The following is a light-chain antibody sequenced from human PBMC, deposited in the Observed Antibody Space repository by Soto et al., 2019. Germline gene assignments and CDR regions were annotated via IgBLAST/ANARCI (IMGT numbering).Light chain of an antibody. Sequence: DIQITQSTSALSASVGDRVNITFRPSQCISNYLAWYQQKPGKVPKLLIYAASTLQSGVPSRFSGSGSGTDFTLTISSLQRDDVATYYCQKYNSAQFTFGPVTKVYIK. CDR1: QCISNY. CDR2: AAS. V-gene: IGKV1-27*01. J-gene: IGKJ3*01. CDR3: QKYNSAQFT.